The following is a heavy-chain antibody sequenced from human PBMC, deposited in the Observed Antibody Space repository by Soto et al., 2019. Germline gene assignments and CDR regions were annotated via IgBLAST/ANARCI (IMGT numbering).Heavy chain of an antibody. CDR2: INPSSGKT. Sequence: QVQLVQSGAEVKKPGASVKLSCKASGYTFTSYFVHWVRQAPGQGLEWMGIINPSSGKTTLAQRFQGRVTMTWDTSTSTFSLGFNSLRSEDTAVYYCARELGYLATSDPLDYWGQGTLLTVSS. CDR1: GYTFTSYF. J-gene: IGHJ4*02. V-gene: IGHV1-46*01. CDR3: ARELGYLATSDPLDY. D-gene: IGHD1-26*01.